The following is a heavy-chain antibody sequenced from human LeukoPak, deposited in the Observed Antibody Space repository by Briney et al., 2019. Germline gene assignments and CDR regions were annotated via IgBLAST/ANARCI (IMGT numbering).Heavy chain of an antibody. D-gene: IGHD6-19*01. CDR2: ISSSGSTI. J-gene: IGHJ5*02. V-gene: IGHV3-48*03. CDR1: GFTFSSYE. CDR3: ARDSSGWYSNWFDP. Sequence: GGSLRLSCAASGFTFSSYEMNWVRQAPGRGLEWVSYISSSGSTIYYADSVKGRFTISRDNAKNSLYLQMNSLRAEDTAVYYCARDSSGWYSNWFDPWGQGTLVTVSS.